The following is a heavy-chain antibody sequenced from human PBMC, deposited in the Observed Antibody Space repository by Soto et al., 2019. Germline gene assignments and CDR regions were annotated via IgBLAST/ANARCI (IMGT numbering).Heavy chain of an antibody. CDR2: ISGHSGGT. CDR1: GYPFTKFG. V-gene: IGHV1-18*01. CDR3: AKDRGHGARTDNCGMDV. J-gene: IGHJ6*02. D-gene: IGHD1-1*01. Sequence: QPQLVQSGVELKKPGASVRVSCKASGYPFTKFGINWVRQAPGQGLEWMGWISGHSGGTKYGPKFRERMNNLTETSSKKAYMEMRGLKSDDTAVYYCAKDRGHGARTDNCGMDVWGQGTTVTVSS.